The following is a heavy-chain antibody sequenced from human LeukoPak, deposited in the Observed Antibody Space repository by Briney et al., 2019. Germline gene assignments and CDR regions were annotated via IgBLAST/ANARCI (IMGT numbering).Heavy chain of an antibody. V-gene: IGHV3-48*03. CDR1: TFTFSNID. CDR3: ARGFTFYYDSSGYPAIRYYFDD. J-gene: IGHJ4*02. CDR2: TSDAGTTI. D-gene: IGHD3-22*01. Sequence: GSLSLSCSASTFTFSNIDMKRVRQAPGQGLVWVSYTSDAGTTIYHADSVKGRHSVSRDNAENSLNLPINRLRGEETAIYYWARGFTFYYDSSGYPAIRYYFDDWGQGTPVTVSS.